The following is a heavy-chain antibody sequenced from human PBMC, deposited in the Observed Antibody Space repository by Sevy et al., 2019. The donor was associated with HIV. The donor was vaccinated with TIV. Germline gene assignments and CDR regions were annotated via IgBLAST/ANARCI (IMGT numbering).Heavy chain of an antibody. CDR1: VFTFSSYS. CDR3: ARARAVRGVIITPFDY. D-gene: IGHD3-10*01. V-gene: IGHV3-21*01. CDR2: ISSSSSYI. J-gene: IGHJ4*02. Sequence: GGSLRLSCAASVFTFSSYSMNWVRQAPGKGLEWVSSISSSSSYIYYADSVKGRFTISRDNAKNSLYLQMNSLRAEDTAVYYCARARAVRGVIITPFDYWGQGTLVTVSS.